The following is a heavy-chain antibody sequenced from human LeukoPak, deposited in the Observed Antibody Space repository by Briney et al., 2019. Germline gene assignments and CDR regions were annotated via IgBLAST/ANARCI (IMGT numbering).Heavy chain of an antibody. D-gene: IGHD5-12*01. CDR1: GFTFSSYA. CDR3: ATGGYGRAYFDY. Sequence: GRSLRLSCAASGFTFSSYAIHWVRQAPGKGLEWVAVISYDGSNKYYADSVKGRFTISRDNSKNTLYLQMNSLRAEDTAVYYCATGGYGRAYFDYWGQGNLVTVSS. J-gene: IGHJ4*02. CDR2: ISYDGSNK. V-gene: IGHV3-30*04.